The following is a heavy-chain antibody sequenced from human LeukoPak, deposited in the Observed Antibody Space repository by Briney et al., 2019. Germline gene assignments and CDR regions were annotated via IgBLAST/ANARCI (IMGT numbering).Heavy chain of an antibody. D-gene: IGHD6-6*01. V-gene: IGHV3-23*01. J-gene: IGHJ4*02. CDR1: GFTFSSYA. CDR2: ISGSGGST. Sequence: GGSLRLSCAASGFTFSSYAMSWVRQAPGKGLEWVSAISGSGGSTYYADSVKGRFTISRDNSKNTLYPQMNSLRAEDTAVYYCAKAQEYSSSSPGYWGQGTLVTVSS. CDR3: AKAQEYSSSSPGY.